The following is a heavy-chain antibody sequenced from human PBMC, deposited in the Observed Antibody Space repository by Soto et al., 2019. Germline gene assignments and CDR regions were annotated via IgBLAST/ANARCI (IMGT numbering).Heavy chain of an antibody. Sequence: GGSLRLSCAASGFTFSSYAMGWVRQAPGKGLEWVSAISGSGGSTYYADSVKGRFTISRDNSKNTLYLQMNSLRAEDTAVYYCAKDHGYNWNDNWFDPWGQGTLVTVSS. V-gene: IGHV3-23*01. D-gene: IGHD1-20*01. CDR2: ISGSGGST. CDR3: AKDHGYNWNDNWFDP. J-gene: IGHJ5*02. CDR1: GFTFSSYA.